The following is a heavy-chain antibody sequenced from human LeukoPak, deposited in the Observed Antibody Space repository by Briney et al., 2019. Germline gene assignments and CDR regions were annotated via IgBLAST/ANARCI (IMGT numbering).Heavy chain of an antibody. J-gene: IGHJ4*02. D-gene: IGHD3-3*01. CDR3: ARVSYFWSGYYMFDY. Sequence: SHTLSLPRAVYGGSFSGYYWSWIRQPPTRGLEWIGEINHSGSTNYNPSLRSRVTISVDTSKNQFSLKLSCVTAADTAVYYCARVSYFWSGYYMFDYWGQRTLVTVSS. CDR2: INHSGST. CDR1: GGSFSGYY. V-gene: IGHV4-34*01.